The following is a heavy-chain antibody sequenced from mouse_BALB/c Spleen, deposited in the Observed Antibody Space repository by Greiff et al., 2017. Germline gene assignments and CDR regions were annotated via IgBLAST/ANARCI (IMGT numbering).Heavy chain of an antibody. CDR1: GFTFSSYG. V-gene: IGHV5-6*01. Sequence: EVQGVESGGDLVKPGGSLKPSCAASGFTFSSYGMSWVRQTPDKRLEWVATISSGGSYTYYPDSVKGRFTISRDNAKNTLYLQMSSLKSEDTAMYYCARRGNYDFDYWGQGTTLTVSS. J-gene: IGHJ2*01. CDR3: ARRGNYDFDY. D-gene: IGHD2-1*01. CDR2: ISSGGSYT.